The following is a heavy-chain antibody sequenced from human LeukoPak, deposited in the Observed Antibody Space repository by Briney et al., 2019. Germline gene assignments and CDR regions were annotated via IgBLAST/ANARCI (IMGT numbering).Heavy chain of an antibody. D-gene: IGHD3-22*01. CDR3: ARGDYYESSGYFSDAFDI. J-gene: IGHJ3*02. CDR2: IKQDGSQK. Sequence: GGSLRLSCAASGFTFSSYWMSWVRQAPGKGLEWVANIKQDGSQKFYVDSVKGRFTISRDNAKNSLYLQMNSLRAEDTALYYCARGDYYESSGYFSDAFDIWGQGTMVTVSA. CDR1: GFTFSSYW. V-gene: IGHV3-7*01.